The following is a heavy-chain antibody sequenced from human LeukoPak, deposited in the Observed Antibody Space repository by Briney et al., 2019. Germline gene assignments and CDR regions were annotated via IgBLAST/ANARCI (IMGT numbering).Heavy chain of an antibody. CDR2: ISAYNGNT. CDR1: GYTFTSYG. CDR3: ARQGSDDYGDYGPDY. V-gene: IGHV1-18*01. D-gene: IGHD4-17*01. Sequence: ASVKVSCKASGYTFTSYGISWVRQAPGQGLEWMGWISAYNGNTNYAQKLQGRVTMTTDTSTSTAYMELRSLRSDDTAVYYCARQGSDDYGDYGPDYWGQGTLVAVSS. J-gene: IGHJ4*02.